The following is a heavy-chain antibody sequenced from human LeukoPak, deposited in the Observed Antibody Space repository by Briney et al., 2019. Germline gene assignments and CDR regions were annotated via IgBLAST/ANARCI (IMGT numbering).Heavy chain of an antibody. J-gene: IGHJ3*01. CDR3: GMSGDRVPLQDDVFDV. Sequence: GESLKISCKVSGYSFTSYCIGWVRQMRGKRLEWMGIIYPGDSAPTYSPSFQGQVTISVDKSINTAYLQWSSLQASDAAMYYCGMSGDRVPLQDDVFDVWGQGTMVTVST. CDR1: GYSFTSYC. V-gene: IGHV5-51*01. D-gene: IGHD1-26*01. CDR2: IYPGDSAP.